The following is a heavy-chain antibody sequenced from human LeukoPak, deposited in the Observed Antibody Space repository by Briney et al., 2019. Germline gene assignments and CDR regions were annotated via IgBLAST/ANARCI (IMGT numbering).Heavy chain of an antibody. CDR3: SKSLVWGSTEAPFDY. CDR1: GFTFSSYG. J-gene: IGHJ4*01. CDR2: ISYDGSNK. V-gene: IGHV3-30*18. Sequence: GGSLRLSCAASGFTFSSYGMHWVRQAPGKGLEWVAVISYDGSNKYYADSVKGRFTISRDNSKNTLYLQMNSLRAEDTAVYYLSKSLVWGSTEAPFDYWGQGTLVTVSS. D-gene: IGHD3-16*01.